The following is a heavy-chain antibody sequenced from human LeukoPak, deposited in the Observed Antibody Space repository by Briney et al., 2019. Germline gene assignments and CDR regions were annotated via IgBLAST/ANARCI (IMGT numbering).Heavy chain of an antibody. J-gene: IGHJ3*02. CDR2: ISGSGGNT. V-gene: IGHV3-23*01. D-gene: IGHD4-17*01. CDR1: GFTFSSYG. CDR3: AKNYGDYVSEAFDI. Sequence: GGSLRLSCAASGFTFSSYGMTWVRQAPGKGLEWVSAISGSGGNTYYADSVKGRFTISRDNSKNTLSVQMDSLRAEDTAVYYCAKNYGDYVSEAFDIWGQGTMVTASS.